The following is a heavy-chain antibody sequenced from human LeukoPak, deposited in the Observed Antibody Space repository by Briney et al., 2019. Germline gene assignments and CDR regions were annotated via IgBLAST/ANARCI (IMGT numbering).Heavy chain of an antibody. CDR3: ARDRREYYYDSSGYFDY. CDR1: GFTFSNYG. Sequence: GGSLRLSCAASGFTFSNYGMSWVRQAPGKGLEWVSVIYSGGSTYYADSVKGRFTISRDNSKNTLYLQMNSLRAEDTAVYYCARDRREYYYDSSGYFDYWGQGTLVTVSS. CDR2: IYSGGST. J-gene: IGHJ4*02. D-gene: IGHD3-22*01. V-gene: IGHV3-53*01.